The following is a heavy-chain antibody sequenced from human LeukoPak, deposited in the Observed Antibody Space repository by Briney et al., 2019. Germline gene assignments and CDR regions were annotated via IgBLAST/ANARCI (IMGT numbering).Heavy chain of an antibody. J-gene: IGHJ4*02. Sequence: PSETLSLTCTVSGGSISSGGYYWSWLRQHPGKGLEWIGYIYYSGSTYYNPSLKSRVTISVDTSKNQFSLKLSSVTAADTAVYYCARSYGSGSHFDYWGQGTLVTVSS. CDR1: GGSISSGGYY. CDR2: IYYSGST. D-gene: IGHD3-10*01. V-gene: IGHV4-31*03. CDR3: ARSYGSGSHFDY.